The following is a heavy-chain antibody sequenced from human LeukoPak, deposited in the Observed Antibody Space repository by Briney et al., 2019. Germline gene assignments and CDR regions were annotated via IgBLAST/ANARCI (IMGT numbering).Heavy chain of an antibody. J-gene: IGHJ6*02. CDR3: ARGKYYGSGSSKRYYYYGMDV. CDR2: INHSEST. CDR1: GGSFSGYY. Sequence: PSETLSLTCAVYGGSFSGYYWSWIRQPPGKGLEWIGEINHSESTNYNQSLKSRVTISVDTSKNQFSLKLSSVTAADTAVYYCARGKYYGSGSSKRYYYYGMDVWGQGTTVTVSS. V-gene: IGHV4-34*01. D-gene: IGHD3-10*01.